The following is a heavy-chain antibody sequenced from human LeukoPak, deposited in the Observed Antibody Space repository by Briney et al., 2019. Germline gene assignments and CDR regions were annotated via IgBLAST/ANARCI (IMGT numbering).Heavy chain of an antibody. V-gene: IGHV4-34*01. Sequence: SETLSLTCAVYGGSFSGNYWSWIRQPPGKGLEWIGEINHSGSTNYNPSLKSRVTISVDTSKNQFSLKLSSVTAADTAVYYCARDVSGWYGGERYDYWGQGTLVTVSS. J-gene: IGHJ4*02. CDR3: ARDVSGWYGGERYDY. CDR1: GGSFSGNY. D-gene: IGHD6-19*01. CDR2: INHSGST.